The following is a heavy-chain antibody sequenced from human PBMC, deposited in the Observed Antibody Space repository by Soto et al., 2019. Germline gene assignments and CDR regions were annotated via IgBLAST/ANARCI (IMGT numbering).Heavy chain of an antibody. Sequence: QVQLVQSGAEVKKPGSSVKVSCKASGGTFSSYAISWVRQAPGQGLEWMGGIIPIFGTANYAQKFQGRVTITADESTSTAYMELSSLRSEDTAVYYCARDGVEHTEEREEYCMDVWGHGTTVTVSS. D-gene: IGHD1-26*01. CDR3: ARDGVEHTEEREEYCMDV. CDR2: IIPIFGTA. CDR1: GGTFSSYA. V-gene: IGHV1-69*01. J-gene: IGHJ6*02.